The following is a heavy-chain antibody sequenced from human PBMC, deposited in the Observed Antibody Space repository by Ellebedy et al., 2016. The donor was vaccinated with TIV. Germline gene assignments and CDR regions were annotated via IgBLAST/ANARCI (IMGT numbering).Heavy chain of an antibody. CDR1: GYTFTGYY. CDR3: ARGGTMVRAAPDYYYYGMDV. Sequence: SVKVSCXASGYTFTGYYMHWVRQAPGQGLEWMGGIIPIFGTANYAQKFQGRVTITADESTSTAYMELSSLRSEDTAVYYCARGGTMVRAAPDYYYYGMDVWGQGTTVTVSS. V-gene: IGHV1-69*13. CDR2: IIPIFGTA. J-gene: IGHJ6*02. D-gene: IGHD3-10*01.